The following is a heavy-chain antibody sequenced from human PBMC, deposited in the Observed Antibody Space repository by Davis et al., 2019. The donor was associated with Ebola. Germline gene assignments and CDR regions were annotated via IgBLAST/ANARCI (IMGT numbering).Heavy chain of an antibody. CDR3: AREGNDFWSGYFSWFDP. CDR1: GYTFTSYA. Sequence: AASVKVSCKASGYTFTSYAMHWVRKAPGQRLEWMGWINAGNGNTKYSQKFQGRVTITRDTSANTAYMELSSLRSEDTAVYYCAREGNDFWSGYFSWFDPWGQGTLVTVSS. J-gene: IGHJ5*02. V-gene: IGHV1-3*01. CDR2: INAGNGNT. D-gene: IGHD3-3*01.